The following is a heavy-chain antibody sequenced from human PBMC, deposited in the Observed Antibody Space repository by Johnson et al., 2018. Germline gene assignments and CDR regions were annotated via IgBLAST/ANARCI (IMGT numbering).Heavy chain of an antibody. CDR3: AAAVGPDHDFYYYYVDV. J-gene: IGHJ6*03. CDR1: GYTFTSYA. D-gene: IGHD3/OR15-3a*01. V-gene: IGHV1-3*01. CDR2: INAGNGNT. Sequence: QVQLVQSGAEVKKPGASVKVSCKASGYTFTSYAMHWVRQAPGQRLEWMGWINAGNGNTKYSQKFQGRVTITRDTSASTAYMELSSLRSEETAVYYCAAAVGPDHDFYYYYVDVWGKGTTVTVSS.